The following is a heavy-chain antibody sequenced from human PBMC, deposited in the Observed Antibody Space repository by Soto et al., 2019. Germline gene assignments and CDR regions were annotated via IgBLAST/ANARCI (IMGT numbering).Heavy chain of an antibody. CDR2: IYDSGST. V-gene: IGHV4-39*01. J-gene: IGHJ4*02. D-gene: IGHD3-22*01. CDR1: GGSIGSSDYY. CDR3: VSGYPWVGFDY. Sequence: QLQLQESGPGLVKPSETLSLTCTVSGGSIGSSDYYWGWIRQPPGKGLEWIGDIYDSGSTSYNPSLKSRLTLSVDTSKNRVSLRVSSATAADPAMSICVSGYPWVGFDYWGQGTLVTVSS.